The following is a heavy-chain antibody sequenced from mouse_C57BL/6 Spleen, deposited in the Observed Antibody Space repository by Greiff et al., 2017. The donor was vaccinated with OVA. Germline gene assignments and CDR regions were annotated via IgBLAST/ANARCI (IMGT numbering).Heavy chain of an antibody. V-gene: IGHV1-82*01. CDR1: GYAFSSSW. Sequence: QVQLKESGPELVKPGASVKISCKASGYAFSSSWMNWFKPRPVPVLELIGRIYPGDGDTNYNGKFKGKATLTADKSSSTAYMQLSSLTSEDSAVYFCARSAYDYDAAYYAMDYWGQGTSVTVSS. CDR2: IYPGDGDT. CDR3: ARSAYDYDAAYYAMDY. J-gene: IGHJ4*01. D-gene: IGHD2-4*01.